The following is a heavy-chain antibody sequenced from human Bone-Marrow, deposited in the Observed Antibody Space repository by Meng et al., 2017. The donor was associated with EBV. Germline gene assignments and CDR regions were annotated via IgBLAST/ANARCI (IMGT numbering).Heavy chain of an antibody. Sequence: HITLKGFGPSLAKPNQTLTPTCHSPGFSFSTSGVGVGWIRQPPGKALEWLALIYWDDDKRYSPSLKSRLTITQDTSKNRVVLTMTNMDPVDTATYYCAGRRSGSYYSLDYWGQGTLVTVSS. D-gene: IGHD3-10*01. J-gene: IGHJ4*02. CDR2: IYWDDDK. CDR3: AGRRSGSYYSLDY. CDR1: GFSFSTSGVG. V-gene: IGHV2-5*02.